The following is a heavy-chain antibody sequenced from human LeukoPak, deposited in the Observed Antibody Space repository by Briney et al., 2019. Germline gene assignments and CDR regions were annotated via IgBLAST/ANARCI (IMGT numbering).Heavy chain of an antibody. D-gene: IGHD2-2*02. V-gene: IGHV3-21*01. CDR2: ISSSSSYI. J-gene: IGHJ6*03. CDR3: ARVRSCSSTSCYTPLYYYYYYMDV. Sequence: PGGSLRLSCAASGFTFSSYSMNWVRQAPGKGLEWVSSISSSSSYIYYADSVKGRFTISRDNAKNSLYLQMNSLRAEDTAVYYCARVRSCSSTSCYTPLYYYYYYMDVWGKGTTVTVPS. CDR1: GFTFSSYS.